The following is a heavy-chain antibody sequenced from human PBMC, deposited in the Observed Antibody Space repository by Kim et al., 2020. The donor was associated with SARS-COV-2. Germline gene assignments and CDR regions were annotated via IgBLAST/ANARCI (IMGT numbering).Heavy chain of an antibody. CDR1: GFTFSDYY. Sequence: GGSLRLSCAASGFTFSDYYMSWIRQAPGKGLEWVSYISSSGSTIYYADSVKGRFTISRDNAKNSLYLQMNSLRAEDTAVYYCARSPPSRFPFGGTLWYYYMDVWGKGTTVTVSS. V-gene: IGHV3-11*01. CDR3: ARSPPSRFPFGGTLWYYYMDV. D-gene: IGHD1-1*01. CDR2: ISSSGSTI. J-gene: IGHJ6*03.